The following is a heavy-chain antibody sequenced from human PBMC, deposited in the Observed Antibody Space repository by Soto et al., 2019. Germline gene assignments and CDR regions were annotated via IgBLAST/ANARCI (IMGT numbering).Heavy chain of an antibody. J-gene: IGHJ4*02. D-gene: IGHD6-19*01. CDR1: GFTFSSYA. Sequence: QVQLVESGGGVVQPGRSLRLSCAASGFTFSSYAMHWVRQAPGKGLEWVAVISYDGSNKYYADSVKGRFTISRDNSKNTLYRQMNSLRAEDTAVYYCARQYSSGWYVCDYWGQGTLVTVSS. V-gene: IGHV3-30-3*01. CDR3: ARQYSSGWYVCDY. CDR2: ISYDGSNK.